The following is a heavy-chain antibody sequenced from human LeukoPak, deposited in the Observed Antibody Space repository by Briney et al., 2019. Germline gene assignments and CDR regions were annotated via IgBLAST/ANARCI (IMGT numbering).Heavy chain of an antibody. V-gene: IGHV3-23*01. J-gene: IGHJ4*02. CDR1: GFTFSSYD. CDR2: ISGSGGST. D-gene: IGHD6-19*01. Sequence: GGSLRLSCAASGFTFSSYDMSWVRQAPGKGLEWVSAISGSGGSTYYADSVKGRFTISRDNSRNTLYLQMNTVRGDDTATYYCAKDRGPAVASSKVGFDYWGQGTLVTVAS. CDR3: AKDRGPAVASSKVGFDY.